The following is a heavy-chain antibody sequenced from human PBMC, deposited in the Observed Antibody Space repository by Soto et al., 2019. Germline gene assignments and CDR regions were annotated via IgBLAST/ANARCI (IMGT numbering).Heavy chain of an antibody. J-gene: IGHJ4*02. Sequence: GGSLRLSCAASGFPFSSYSMSWVRQTPGKGLEWVSGFRSGGDDDTTYYADSVRGRFTISRDNSKNTLFLQMNSLRAEDTAIYYCAKKFNSGSGSQFFDYWGQGTLVTVSS. CDR3: AKKFNSGSGSQFFDY. D-gene: IGHD3-10*01. CDR2: FRSGGDDDTT. V-gene: IGHV3-23*01. CDR1: GFPFSSYS.